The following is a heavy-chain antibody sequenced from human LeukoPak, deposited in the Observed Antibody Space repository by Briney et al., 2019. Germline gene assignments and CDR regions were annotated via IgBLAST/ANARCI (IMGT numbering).Heavy chain of an antibody. J-gene: IGHJ5*02. CDR1: GYTFTSYG. D-gene: IGHD3-10*01. CDR2: IIAYNGNT. CDR3: ARTWFGELLTPPDNWFDP. V-gene: IGHV1-18*01. Sequence: VASVKVSCKASGYTFTSYGISWVRQAPGQRLEWMGWIIAYNGNTNYAQKLQGRVTMTTDTSTSTAYMELRSLRSDDAAVYYCARTWFGELLTPPDNWFDPWGQGTLVTVSS.